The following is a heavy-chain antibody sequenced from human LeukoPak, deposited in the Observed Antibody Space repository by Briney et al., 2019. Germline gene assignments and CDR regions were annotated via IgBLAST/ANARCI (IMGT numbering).Heavy chain of an antibody. Sequence: GRSLRLSCAASGFTFSSYAMHWVRQAPGKGLEWVAVISYDGSNKYYADSVKGRFTISRDNAKNTLYLQMNSLRAEDTAVYYCSRDSSSSCGGDCYSGLDVWGQGTTVTVSS. V-gene: IGHV3-30-3*01. CDR1: GFTFSSYA. CDR2: ISYDGSNK. D-gene: IGHD2-21*02. J-gene: IGHJ6*02. CDR3: SRDSSSSCGGDCYSGLDV.